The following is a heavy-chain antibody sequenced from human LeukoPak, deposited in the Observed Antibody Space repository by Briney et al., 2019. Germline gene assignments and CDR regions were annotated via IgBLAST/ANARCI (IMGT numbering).Heavy chain of an antibody. CDR2: IWYDGSNK. V-gene: IGHV3-33*06. Sequence: PGRSLRLSCAASGFTFSSYGMHWVRQAPGKGLEWVAVIWYDGSNKYYADSVKGRFTISRDNSKNTLYLQMNSLRAEDTAVYYCAKGDDDSSGNLDYWGQGTLVTVSS. D-gene: IGHD3-22*01. CDR3: AKGDDDSSGNLDY. J-gene: IGHJ4*02. CDR1: GFTFSSYG.